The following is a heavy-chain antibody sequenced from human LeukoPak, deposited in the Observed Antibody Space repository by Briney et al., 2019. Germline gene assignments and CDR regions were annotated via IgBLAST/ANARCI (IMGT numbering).Heavy chain of an antibody. D-gene: IGHD3-22*01. CDR3: ARHDSSDYYYDY. CDR1: GGSISSSSYY. J-gene: IGHJ4*02. CDR2: IYYSGST. V-gene: IGHV4-39*01. Sequence: SETLSLTCTVSGGSISSSSYYWGWIRQPPGKGLEWIGSIYYSGSTYYNPSLKSRVTISVDTSKSQFSLKLSSVTAADTAVYYCARHDSSDYYYDYWGQGTLVTVSS.